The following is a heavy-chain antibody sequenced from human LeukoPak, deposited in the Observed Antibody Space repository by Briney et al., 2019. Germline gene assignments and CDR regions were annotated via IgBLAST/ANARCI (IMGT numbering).Heavy chain of an antibody. CDR3: ARVVGAHVDY. CDR1: GFTFSDYY. Sequence: GSLRLSCAASGFTFSDYYMSWIRQPPGKGLEWIGSIYYSGSTYYNPSLKSRVTISVDTSKNQFSLKLSSVTAADTAVYYCARVVGAHVDYWGQGTLVTVSS. J-gene: IGHJ4*02. D-gene: IGHD1-26*01. V-gene: IGHV4-38-2*01. CDR2: IYYSGST.